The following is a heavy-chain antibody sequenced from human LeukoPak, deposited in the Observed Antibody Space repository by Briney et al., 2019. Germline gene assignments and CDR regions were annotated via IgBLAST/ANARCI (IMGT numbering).Heavy chain of an antibody. CDR1: GYTFTSYH. D-gene: IGHD3/OR15-3a*01. CDR3: AGGGGTGYYHLDY. Sequence: ASVKVSCKASGYTFTSYHIHWVRQAPGQGLEWMGIINPSGGSTSYAQKFQGRVTMTRDTSTSTVYMELSSLRSEDTAVYYCAGGGGTGYYHLDYWGQGTLVTVSP. CDR2: INPSGGST. V-gene: IGHV1-46*01. J-gene: IGHJ4*02.